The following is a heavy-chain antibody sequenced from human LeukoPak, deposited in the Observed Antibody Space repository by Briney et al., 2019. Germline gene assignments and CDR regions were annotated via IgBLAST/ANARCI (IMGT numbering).Heavy chain of an antibody. V-gene: IGHV3-23*01. CDR2: ISGSGGGT. Sequence: PGGSLRLSCAASRFTFKMYAVSWVRQAPGKGLEWVSSISGSGGGTFYASSVRGRFTISRDNSKHTVFLQMNGLRAEDTAIYYCAKWDENFYYMDVWGQGTTVTVSS. CDR1: RFTFKMYA. CDR3: AKWDENFYYMDV. D-gene: IGHD1-26*01. J-gene: IGHJ6*03.